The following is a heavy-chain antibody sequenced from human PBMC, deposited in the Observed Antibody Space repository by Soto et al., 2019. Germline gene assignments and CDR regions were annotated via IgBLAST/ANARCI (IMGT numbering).Heavy chain of an antibody. V-gene: IGHV3-23*01. CDR1: AFTFSRCA. CDR3: AGTQELQLRSGYFYFGMDV. J-gene: IGHJ6*02. Sequence: EVQLLESGGGLVQPGGSLRLSCAGSAFTFSRCAVSWVRHAPGKGLEWVSGPSGSGGSTHYAESVKGRFTISRDNSKNTLYLQMNSLRAEDTALYFCAGTQELQLRSGYFYFGMDVWGHGTTVTVSS. CDR2: PSGSGGST. D-gene: IGHD1-7*01.